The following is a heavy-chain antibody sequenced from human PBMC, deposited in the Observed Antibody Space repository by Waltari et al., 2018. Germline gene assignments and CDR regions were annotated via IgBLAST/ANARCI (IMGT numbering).Heavy chain of an antibody. CDR3: ARRSSGATRRYFDY. D-gene: IGHD1-26*01. J-gene: IGHJ4*02. V-gene: IGHV4-39*01. Sequence: QPQLPESGPGLVKPSATLSLTRTVSGVSISRSSYSWGWVRQPPGKGLEWIGSTYYSGNTYYNPSLKSRVTISVDTSKNQFSLTVRSVTAADTAVYYCARRSSGATRRYFDYWGQGTLVTVSS. CDR2: TYYSGNT. CDR1: GVSISRSSYS.